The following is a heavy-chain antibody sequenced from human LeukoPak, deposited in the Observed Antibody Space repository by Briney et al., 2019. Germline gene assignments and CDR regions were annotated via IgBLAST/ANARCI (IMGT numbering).Heavy chain of an antibody. V-gene: IGHV3-73*01. CDR3: TSYSSGWDFDY. D-gene: IGHD6-19*01. J-gene: IGHJ4*02. CDR2: IRSKANSYAT. Sequence: PGGSLRLSCAASGFTFSGSAMHWVRQASGRGLEWVGRIRSKANSYATAYAASVKGRFTISRDDSKNTAYLQMNSLKTEDTAVYYCTSYSSGWDFDYWGQGTLVTVSS. CDR1: GFTFSGSA.